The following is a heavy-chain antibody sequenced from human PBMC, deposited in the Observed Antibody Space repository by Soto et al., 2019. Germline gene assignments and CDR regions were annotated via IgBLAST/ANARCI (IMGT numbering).Heavy chain of an antibody. D-gene: IGHD6-19*01. Sequence: SETLSLTCAVYGGSFSGYYWSWIRQPPGKGLEWIGEINHSGSTNYNPSLKSRVTISVDTSKNQFSLKLSSVTAADTAVYYCARVSGWPGRDVWRQRTTVTVSS. CDR1: GGSFSGYY. CDR2: INHSGST. V-gene: IGHV4-34*01. CDR3: ARVSGWPGRDV. J-gene: IGHJ6*02.